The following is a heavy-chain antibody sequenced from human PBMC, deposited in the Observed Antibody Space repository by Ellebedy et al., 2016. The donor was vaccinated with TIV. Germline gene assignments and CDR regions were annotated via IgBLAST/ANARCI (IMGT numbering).Heavy chain of an antibody. CDR2: VWPSDSDT. Sequence: GESLKISCKGSENSFTNYWIGWVRQMPGKGLEWMGMVWPSDSDTRYSPPFQGQVTHSADKSISTAYLQWNSLQASDTAVYYWARSSGGSWYDFWGQGTLVTVSP. J-gene: IGHJ5*01. CDR3: ARSSGGSWYDF. D-gene: IGHD6-19*01. CDR1: ENSFTNYW. V-gene: IGHV5-51*01.